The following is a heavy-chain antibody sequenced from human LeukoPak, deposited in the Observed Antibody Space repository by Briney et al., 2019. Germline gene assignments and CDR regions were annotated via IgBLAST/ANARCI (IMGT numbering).Heavy chain of an antibody. Sequence: SQTLSLTCTVSGGSISSGGYYWSWIRQPPGKGLEWIGYIYHSGSTYYNPSLKSRVTISVDRSKNQFSLKLSSVTAADTAVYYCALTSPRYYYYYMDVWGKGTTVTVSS. V-gene: IGHV4-30-2*01. CDR1: GGSISSGGYY. CDR2: IYHSGST. CDR3: ALTSPRYYYYYMDV. J-gene: IGHJ6*03.